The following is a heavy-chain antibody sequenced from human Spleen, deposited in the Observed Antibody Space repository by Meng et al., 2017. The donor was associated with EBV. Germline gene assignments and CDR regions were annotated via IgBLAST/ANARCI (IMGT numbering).Heavy chain of an antibody. D-gene: IGHD3-22*01. CDR2: VNHNGNT. CDR1: GGSFSGWY. V-gene: IGHV4-34*01. CDR3: ARGSYYYDGDALGAY. J-gene: IGHJ4*02. Sequence: QGQLQQWGAGLFKPSETLSLTVAVYGGSFSGWYWTWIRQPPGKGLGWIGEVNHNGNTNYNPSLKSRVTISVDTSENQFSLKLSSVTAADTAVYYCARGSYYYDGDALGAYWGQGTLVTVSS.